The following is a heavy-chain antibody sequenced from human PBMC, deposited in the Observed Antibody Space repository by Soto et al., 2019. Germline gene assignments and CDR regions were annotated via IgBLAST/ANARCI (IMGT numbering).Heavy chain of an antibody. V-gene: IGHV4-4*02. CDR1: GGSISSSNW. D-gene: IGHD2-8*01. CDR3: ARACLNGICYTQGLDL. J-gene: IGHJ4*02. Sequence: QVQLQESGPGLVKPSGTLSLTCGVSGGSISSSNWWSWVRQPPGKGLEWIGEIHHSGISKYNPSLQSLLTTSLDKSKNHFALQLTSVTAADTAVYYCARACLNGICYTQGLDLWGQGTLVLVSS. CDR2: IHHSGIS.